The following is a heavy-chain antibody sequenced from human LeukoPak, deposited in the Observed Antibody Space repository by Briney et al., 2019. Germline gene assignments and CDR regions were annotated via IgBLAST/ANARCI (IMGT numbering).Heavy chain of an antibody. CDR3: AKGHSSGWYYFDY. Sequence: GGSLRLSCAGSGFTFSSYDMSWVRQAPGKGLEWVSAISGSGGSTYYAGSVKGRFTISRDNSKNTVYLQMNSLRAEDTAVYYCAKGHSSGWYYFDYWGQGTLVTVSS. J-gene: IGHJ4*02. D-gene: IGHD6-19*01. CDR1: GFTFSSYD. V-gene: IGHV3-23*01. CDR2: ISGSGGST.